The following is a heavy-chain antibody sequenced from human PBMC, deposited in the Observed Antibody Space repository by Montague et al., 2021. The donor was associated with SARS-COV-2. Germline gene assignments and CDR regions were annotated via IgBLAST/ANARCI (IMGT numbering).Heavy chain of an antibody. J-gene: IGHJ6*02. CDR1: GGSVRSGLYY. CDR2: VYYSGTA. V-gene: IGHV4-61*01. Sequence: SETLSLTCTVSGGSVRSGLYYWTWIRQPPGKGLEWIGYVYYSGTANYNPSLKSRLTLTVDTSKNQFSLKLSSVTAADTAIYYCAGERLDCSGTSCYTNGLDVWGQGTMVTVSS. D-gene: IGHD2-15*01. CDR3: AGERLDCSGTSCYTNGLDV.